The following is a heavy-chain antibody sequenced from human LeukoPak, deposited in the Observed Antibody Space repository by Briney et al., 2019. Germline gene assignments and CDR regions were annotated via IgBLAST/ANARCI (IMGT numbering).Heavy chain of an antibody. CDR2: MRSNSYGGTT. Sequence: PGGSLRLSCTASGFTFGDYGMSWFRRAPGKGLEWVGFMRSNSYGGTTDYAAPVKGRFTISRDDSKNTLYLQMNSLKTEDTAVYYCTTETSSIAARLDYWGQGTLVTVSS. CDR3: TTETSSIAARLDY. D-gene: IGHD6-6*01. V-gene: IGHV3-49*03. J-gene: IGHJ4*02. CDR1: GFTFGDYG.